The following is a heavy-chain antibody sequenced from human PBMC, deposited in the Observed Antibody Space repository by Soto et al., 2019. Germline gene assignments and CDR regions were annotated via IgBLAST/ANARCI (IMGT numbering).Heavy chain of an antibody. V-gene: IGHV5-10-1*01. D-gene: IGHD3-10*01. Sequence: EVQLVQSGAEVKKPGESLRISCKGSGYSFTSYWISWVRQMPGKGLEWMGRIDPSDSYTNYSPSFQGHVTISADKSIIXAYLQWSSLKASDTAMYYCARLPYYGSGRNDWFDPWGQGPLVTVSS. J-gene: IGHJ5*02. CDR1: GYSFTSYW. CDR3: ARLPYYGSGRNDWFDP. CDR2: IDPSDSYT.